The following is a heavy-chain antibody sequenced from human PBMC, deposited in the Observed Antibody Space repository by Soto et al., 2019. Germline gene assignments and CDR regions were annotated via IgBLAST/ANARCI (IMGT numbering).Heavy chain of an antibody. CDR2: MYHSGNT. CDR1: GGSISSGDLC. D-gene: IGHD3-22*01. CDR3: VRYYYDSSGLNWFDP. V-gene: IGHV4-31*03. J-gene: IGHJ5*02. Sequence: PAETLSLTCTVSGGSISSGDLCWVCMRQGPGKGLEWIGYMYHSGNTYYNPSLKSRLTMSLDTSKNQFSLKLTSVTAADTAVYYCVRYYYDSSGLNWFDPWGQGTLVTVSS.